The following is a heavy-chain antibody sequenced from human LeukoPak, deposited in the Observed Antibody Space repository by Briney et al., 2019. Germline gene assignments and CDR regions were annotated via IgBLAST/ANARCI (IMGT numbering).Heavy chain of an antibody. V-gene: IGHV3-48*03. CDR1: GFTFSSYE. CDR3: ARDSYCSGGSCLPFFDY. J-gene: IGHJ4*02. Sequence: PGGSLRLSCAASGFTFSSYEMNCVRHAPGKGLEWVSYISSIGSTIYYADSVKGRFTISRDNAKNSLYLQMNSLRAEDTAVYYCARDSYCSGGSCLPFFDYWGQGTLVTVSS. D-gene: IGHD2-15*01. CDR2: ISSIGSTI.